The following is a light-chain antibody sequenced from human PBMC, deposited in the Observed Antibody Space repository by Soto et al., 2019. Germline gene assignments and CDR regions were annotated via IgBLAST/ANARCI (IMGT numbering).Light chain of an antibody. Sequence: DIQMTQSPSSLSASVGDRVTITCRASQSISSYLNWYQQKPGKAPKLLIYAASSLQSGVPSRFSGSGSGTDFTLTISSQQPEDFATYYCQQSYSTFWTFGQGTKVEIK. V-gene: IGKV1-39*01. J-gene: IGKJ1*01. CDR2: AAS. CDR3: QQSYSTFWT. CDR1: QSISSY.